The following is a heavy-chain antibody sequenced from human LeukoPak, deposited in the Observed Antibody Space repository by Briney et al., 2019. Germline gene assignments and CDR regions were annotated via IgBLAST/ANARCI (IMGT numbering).Heavy chain of an antibody. CDR3: ARELAYYDILTGYYHPQDAFDI. D-gene: IGHD3-9*01. J-gene: IGHJ3*02. CDR2: IYYSGST. Sequence: SETLSLTCTVSGGSISSYYWSWIRQPPGKGLEWIGYIYYSGSTNYNPSLKSRVTISVDTSKNQFSLKLSSVTAADTAVYYCARELAYYDILTGYYHPQDAFDIWGQGTMVTVSS. CDR1: GGSISSYY. V-gene: IGHV4-59*12.